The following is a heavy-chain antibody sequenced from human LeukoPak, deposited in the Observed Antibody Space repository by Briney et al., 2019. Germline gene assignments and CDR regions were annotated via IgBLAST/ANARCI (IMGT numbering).Heavy chain of an antibody. CDR3: ARLKCISTTCPSRYVMDV. Sequence: PSETLSLTCSVSGGSISSYYWSWIRQPPGKGREYIGYIDYSGSTNDTPSLKSRVTISVDTSKDQFSLNLTSVTAADTAVYYCARLKCISTTCPSRYVMDVWGQGTTVTVSS. D-gene: IGHD2-2*01. J-gene: IGHJ6*02. CDR2: IDYSGST. V-gene: IGHV4-59*01. CDR1: GGSISSYY.